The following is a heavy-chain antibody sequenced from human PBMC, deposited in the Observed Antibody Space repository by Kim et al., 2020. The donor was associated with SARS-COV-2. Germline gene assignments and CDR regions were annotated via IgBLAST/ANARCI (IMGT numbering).Heavy chain of an antibody. V-gene: IGHV1-69*13. Sequence: SVKVSCKFSGDTFSTYAFTWVRQAPGQGLEWMGGIIPLLDTGVYAQKYQGRVTISADESTNTVYLEMASLRSEDTAVYYCARDVGGYYDSSGLSATGAHWGQGTLVTVSS. J-gene: IGHJ4*02. CDR3: ARDVGGYYDSSGLSATGAH. CDR1: GDTFSTYA. D-gene: IGHD3-22*01. CDR2: IIPLLDTG.